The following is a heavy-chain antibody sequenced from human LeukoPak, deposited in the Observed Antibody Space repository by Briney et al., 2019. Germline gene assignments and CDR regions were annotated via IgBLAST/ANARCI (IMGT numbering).Heavy chain of an antibody. D-gene: IGHD5-24*01. CDR2: IHHNGDT. Sequence: PSETLSLTCTVSGGSLSSGGYYRSWIRQPPGKGLEWLGYIHHNGDTYYNPSLEGRVTISVETSENQFSLKLTSVTAADTAVYYCARDAYSYTENWGQGALVTVSS. CDR3: ARDAYSYTEN. CDR1: GGSLSSGGYY. J-gene: IGHJ4*02. V-gene: IGHV4-30-2*01.